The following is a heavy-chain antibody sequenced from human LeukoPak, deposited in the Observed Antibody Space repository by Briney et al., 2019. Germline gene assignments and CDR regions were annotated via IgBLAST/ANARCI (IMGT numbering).Heavy chain of an antibody. CDR3: ARLGIITAAGSNDY. Sequence: GGSLRLSCAASGFTFSSYSMNWVRQAPGKGLEWVSYISSSSNTIYYADSVKGRFTVSRDNAKNSLYLQMNSLRAEDTAVYYCARLGIITAAGSNDYWGQGTLVTVSS. CDR1: GFTFSSYS. J-gene: IGHJ4*02. D-gene: IGHD6-13*01. CDR2: ISSSSNTI. V-gene: IGHV3-48*04.